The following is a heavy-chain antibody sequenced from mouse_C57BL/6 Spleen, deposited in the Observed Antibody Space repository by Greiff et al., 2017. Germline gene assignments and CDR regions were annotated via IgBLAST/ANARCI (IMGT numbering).Heavy chain of an antibody. D-gene: IGHD4-1*01. V-gene: IGHV5-4*01. Sequence: EVKLEESVGGLVKPGGSLKLSCAASGFTFSSYAMSWVRQTPEKRLEWVATISDGGSYTYYPDNVKGRFTISRDNAKNNLYLQMSHLKSEDTAMYYCARDGAGTYAMDYWGQGTSVTVSS. CDR2: ISDGGSYT. CDR3: ARDGAGTYAMDY. CDR1: GFTFSSYA. J-gene: IGHJ4*01.